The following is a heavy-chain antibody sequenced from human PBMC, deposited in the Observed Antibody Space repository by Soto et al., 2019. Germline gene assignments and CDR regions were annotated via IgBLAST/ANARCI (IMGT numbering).Heavy chain of an antibody. V-gene: IGHV1-18*01. CDR2: ISAYNGNT. CDR1: GYTFTSYG. Sequence: GGPVKVSCKASGYTFTSYGISWVRQAPGQGLEWMGWISAYNGNTNYAQKLQGRVTMTTDTSTSTAYMELRSLRSDDTAVYYCARGYCSSTSCSLPAYYYYGMDVWGQGTTVTVSS. CDR3: ARGYCSSTSCSLPAYYYYGMDV. J-gene: IGHJ6*02. D-gene: IGHD2-2*01.